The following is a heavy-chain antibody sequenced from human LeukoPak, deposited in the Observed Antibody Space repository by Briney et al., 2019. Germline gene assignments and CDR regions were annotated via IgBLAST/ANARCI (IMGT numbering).Heavy chain of an antibody. CDR2: ISGSGGST. Sequence: GGSLRLSCAASGFTFSSYGMSWVRQAPGKGLEWVSAISGSGGSTYYADSVKGRFTISRDNSKNTLYLQMNSLRAEDTAVYYCAKDRDLLDAFDIWGQGTTVTVSS. CDR3: AKDRDLLDAFDI. D-gene: IGHD3-10*01. CDR1: GFTFSSYG. V-gene: IGHV3-23*01. J-gene: IGHJ3*02.